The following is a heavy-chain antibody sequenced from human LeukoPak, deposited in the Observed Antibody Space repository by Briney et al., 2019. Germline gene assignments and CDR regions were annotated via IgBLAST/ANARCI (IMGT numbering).Heavy chain of an antibody. J-gene: IGHJ5*02. CDR3: ARYYYDSSGYYKNWFDP. Sequence: PSETLSLTCTVSGGSISSYYWSWIRQPAGKGLEWIGRIYTSGSTNYNPSLKSRVTMLVDKSKNQFSMKLSSGTAADTAVYYCARYYYDSSGYYKNWFDPWGQGTLVTVSS. CDR2: IYTSGST. D-gene: IGHD3-22*01. CDR1: GGSISSYY. V-gene: IGHV4-4*07.